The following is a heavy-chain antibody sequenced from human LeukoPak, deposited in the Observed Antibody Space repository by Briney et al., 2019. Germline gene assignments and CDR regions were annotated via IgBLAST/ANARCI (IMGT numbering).Heavy chain of an antibody. V-gene: IGHV1-46*01. J-gene: IGHJ4*02. CDR2: INPSGGST. CDR1: GYTFTSYY. CDR3: ARGGDMATVPHLYYFEY. D-gene: IGHD5-24*01. Sequence: VASVKVSCKASGYTFTSYYLHWVRQAPGQGLEWMGIINPSGGSTTYAQNFQGRVTMTRDTSTSTVYMELSSLRSEDTAVYYCARGGDMATVPHLYYFEYWGQGTQVTVSS.